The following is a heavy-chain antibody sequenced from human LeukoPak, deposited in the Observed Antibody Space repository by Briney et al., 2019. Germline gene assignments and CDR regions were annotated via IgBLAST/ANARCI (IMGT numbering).Heavy chain of an antibody. CDR1: GFTFSSYA. D-gene: IGHD6-13*01. J-gene: IGHJ5*02. CDR2: IYYSGST. V-gene: IGHV4-59*01. Sequence: GSLRLSCAASGFTFSSYAMSWIRQPPGKGLEWIGYIYYSGSTNYNPSLKSRVTISVDTSKNQFSLKLSSVTAADTAVYYCARAKGIAAAGTLGWFDPWGQGTLVTVSS. CDR3: ARAKGIAAAGTLGWFDP.